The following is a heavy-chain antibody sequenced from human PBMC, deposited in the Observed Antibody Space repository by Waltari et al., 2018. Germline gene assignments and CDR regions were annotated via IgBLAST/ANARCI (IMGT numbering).Heavy chain of an antibody. CDR3: ARNLNEYGDFVYFDS. V-gene: IGHV2-26*01. CDR1: GFSLSQDGVG. Sequence: QVTLKESGPVLVKPKETLTLTCTVSGFSLSQDGVGVSWIRQSPGKALEWLTSIFSRDPKSFSPSLQSRLTISKDSSKSQVVLTMTNMDPGDTATYFCARNLNEYGDFVYFDSWGQGTLVTVSS. CDR2: IFSRDPK. J-gene: IGHJ4*02. D-gene: IGHD4-17*01.